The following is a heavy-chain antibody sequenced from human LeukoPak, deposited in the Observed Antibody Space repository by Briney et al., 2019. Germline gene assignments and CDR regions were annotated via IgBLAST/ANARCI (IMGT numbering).Heavy chain of an antibody. CDR2: IYTGGST. Sequence: SETLSLTCTVSGGSISSYYWSWIRQPAGRGLEWIGRIYTGGSTNYNPSLKSRVTMSVDTSKNQFSLKLSSVTAADTAVYYCARGGFWQRDNWFDPWGQGTLVTVSS. CDR3: ARGGFWQRDNWFDP. V-gene: IGHV4-4*07. CDR1: GGSISSYY. J-gene: IGHJ5*02. D-gene: IGHD3-3*01.